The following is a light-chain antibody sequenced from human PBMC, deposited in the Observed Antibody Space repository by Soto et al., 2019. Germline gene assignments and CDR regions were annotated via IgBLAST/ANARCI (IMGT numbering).Light chain of an antibody. CDR2: ANI. CDR3: QSYDSSPSGYV. J-gene: IGLJ1*01. V-gene: IGLV1-40*01. Sequence: QSVLTQPPSVSGAPGQRVTISSTGSGSNIGAGYDVHWYQQLPGTAPKLLIFANINRPSGVPDRFSGSKSGTSASLAITGLRAEDEADYYCQSYDSSPSGYVFGTGTRSPS. CDR1: GSNIGAGYD.